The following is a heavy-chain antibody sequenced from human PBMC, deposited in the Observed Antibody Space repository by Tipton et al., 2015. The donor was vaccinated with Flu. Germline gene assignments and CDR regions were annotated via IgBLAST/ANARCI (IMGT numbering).Heavy chain of an antibody. CDR3: AKHCSGGLCYNSYAMDV. Sequence: SLRLSCAASGFSFSNYGMNWVRQAPGKGLEWVSSISGSGGSTYYADSVKGRFTISRDNSKNTLYLQMSSLSAEDTAVYYCAKHCSGGLCYNSYAMDVWGQGTSVTVSS. J-gene: IGHJ6*02. CDR1: GFSFSNYG. CDR2: ISGSGGST. D-gene: IGHD2-8*02. V-gene: IGHV3-23*01.